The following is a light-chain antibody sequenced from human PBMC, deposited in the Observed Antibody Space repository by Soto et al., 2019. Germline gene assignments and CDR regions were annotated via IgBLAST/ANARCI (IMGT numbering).Light chain of an antibody. J-gene: IGKJ5*01. CDR2: GAS. CDR3: QQYGSSPPIT. Sequence: EIVLTQSPGTLSLSPGERATLSCRASHSVSSSYLAWYQQKPGQAPRLLIYGASSRATGIPDRFSGSGSGTDFTLTISRLEPEDFAVYYXQQYGSSPPITFGQGTRLEIK. CDR1: HSVSSSY. V-gene: IGKV3-20*01.